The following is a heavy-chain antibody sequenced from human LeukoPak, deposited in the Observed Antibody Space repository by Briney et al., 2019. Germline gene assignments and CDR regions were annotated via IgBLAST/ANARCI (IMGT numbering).Heavy chain of an antibody. J-gene: IGHJ4*02. CDR1: GGTFSSYA. V-gene: IGHV1-69*05. CDR2: IIPIFGTA. CDR3: AIWGYSSGLLEPY. Sequence: ASVKVSCKASGGTFSSYAISWVRQAPGQGLEWMGGIIPIFGTANYAQKFQGRVTITTDESTSTAYMELSSLRAEDTAVYYCAIWGYSSGLLEPYWGQGTLVTVSS. D-gene: IGHD6-19*01.